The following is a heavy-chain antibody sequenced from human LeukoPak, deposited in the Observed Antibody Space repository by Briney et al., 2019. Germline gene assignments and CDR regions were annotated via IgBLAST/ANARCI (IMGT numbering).Heavy chain of an antibody. D-gene: IGHD1-26*01. CDR1: GGSISSYY. V-gene: IGHV4-4*07. J-gene: IGHJ3*02. Sequence: PSETLSLTCTVSGGSISSYYWNWIRQPAGTGLEWIGRICTSGGTNFNPSLKSRVTISVDTSKNQFSLKLSSVTAADTAVYYCARNALYSGSHFHIWGQGKKVNGSS. CDR2: ICTSGGT. CDR3: ARNALYSGSHFHI.